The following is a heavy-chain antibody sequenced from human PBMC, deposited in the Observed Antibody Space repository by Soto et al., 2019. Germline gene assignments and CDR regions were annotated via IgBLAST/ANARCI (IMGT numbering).Heavy chain of an antibody. V-gene: IGHV3-30*04. D-gene: IGHD6-19*01. CDR3: ARDYLITKAGTPDY. CDR1: GFTFSTFA. J-gene: IGHJ4*02. CDR2: TSTDQRKK. Sequence: QVQLVESGGGVVPPGGSLRLSCAASGFTFSTFAMHWVRQAPGKGLEWVAVTSTDQRKKFYTDSVKGRFTISRDNPRNTLYLQMNSLRTEDTAVYYCARDYLITKAGTPDYWGQGTLVTVSS.